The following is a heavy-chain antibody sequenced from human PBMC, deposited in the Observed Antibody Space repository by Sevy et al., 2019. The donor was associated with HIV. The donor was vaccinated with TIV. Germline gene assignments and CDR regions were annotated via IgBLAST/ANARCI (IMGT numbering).Heavy chain of an antibody. CDR2: INIDGSNT. D-gene: IGHD2-15*01. CDR1: GFTFRSYW. CDR3: ARALAYCSGGSCSIGWGMDV. J-gene: IGHJ6*02. V-gene: IGHV3-74*01. Sequence: GGSLRLSCAASGFTFRSYWMHWVRQAPGKGLVWVSRINIDGSNTTYADSVKSRCTISSDNAKNTLYLQRNSLRAEDTAVYYCARALAYCSGGSCSIGWGMDVWGQGTTVTVSS.